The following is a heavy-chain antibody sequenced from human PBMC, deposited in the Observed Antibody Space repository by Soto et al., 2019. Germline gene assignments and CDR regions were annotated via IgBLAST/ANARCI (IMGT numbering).Heavy chain of an antibody. CDR2: ITPFNGNT. J-gene: IGHJ4*02. V-gene: IGHV1-45*02. CDR3: AISIAVAADFDY. CDR1: GYTFTYRY. Sequence: QMQLVQSGAEVKKTGSSVKVSCKASGYTFTYRYLHWVRQAPGQALEWMGWITPFNGNTNYAQKFQDRVTITRDRSMSTAYMELSSLSSEDTAMYYCAISIAVAADFDYWGQGTLVTVSS. D-gene: IGHD6-19*01.